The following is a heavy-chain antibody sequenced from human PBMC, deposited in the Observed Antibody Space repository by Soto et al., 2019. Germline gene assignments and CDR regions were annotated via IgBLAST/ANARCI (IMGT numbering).Heavy chain of an antibody. CDR3: AKDDTYSGSSDSNYGMDV. CDR2: ISYDGSNK. V-gene: IGHV3-30*18. D-gene: IGHD1-26*01. Sequence: GGSLRLSCAASGFTFSSYGMHWVRQAPGKGLEWVAVISYDGSNKYYADSVKGRFTISRDNSKNTLYLQMNSLRAEDTAVYYCAKDDTYSGSSDSNYGMDVWGQGTTVTVSS. CDR1: GFTFSSYG. J-gene: IGHJ6*02.